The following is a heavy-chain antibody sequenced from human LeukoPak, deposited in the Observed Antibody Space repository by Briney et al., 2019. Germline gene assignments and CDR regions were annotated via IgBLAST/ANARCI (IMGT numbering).Heavy chain of an antibody. CDR2: IHYDGSKK. D-gene: IGHD3-3*01. CDR1: GFTFSSYG. V-gene: IGHV3-30*02. CDR3: ALISGVADY. J-gene: IGHJ4*02. Sequence: PGGSLRLSCVASGFTFSSYGMHWVRQAPGKGLEWVAFIHYDGSKKYYVDSVKGRFTISRDDSKNTLYLQMNSLRTEDTAIYYCALISGVADYWGQGSLVTVSS.